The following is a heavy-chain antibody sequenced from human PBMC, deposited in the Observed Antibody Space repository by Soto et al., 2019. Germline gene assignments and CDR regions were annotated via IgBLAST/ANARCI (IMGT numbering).Heavy chain of an antibody. CDR1: GGTVSSYA. Sequence: SVKVSCKASGGTVSSYAISWVRHAPGQGLEWLGAIIPIFGVPNYAQKFRGRVTITADESTSTSFLEVGSLRSDDTAVYYCARERWEDILTVYYRAGVFDIWGQGTMVTASS. CDR2: IIPIFGVP. D-gene: IGHD3-9*01. V-gene: IGHV1-69*13. J-gene: IGHJ3*02. CDR3: ARERWEDILTVYYRAGVFDI.